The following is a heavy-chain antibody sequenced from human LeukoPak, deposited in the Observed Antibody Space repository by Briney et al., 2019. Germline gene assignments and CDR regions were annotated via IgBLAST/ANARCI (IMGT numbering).Heavy chain of an antibody. V-gene: IGHV1-2*06. J-gene: IGHJ5*02. CDR2: INPNSGGT. CDR1: GYTFTGYY. CDR3: APSTDTAIAQLGSP. D-gene: IGHD5-18*01. Sequence: ASVKVSCKASGYTFTGYYMHWVRQAPGQGLEWMGRINPNSGGTNYAQKFQGRVTMTRNTSISTAYMELSRLRSDDTAVYYCAPSTDTAIAQLGSPWGQGTLVNVSS.